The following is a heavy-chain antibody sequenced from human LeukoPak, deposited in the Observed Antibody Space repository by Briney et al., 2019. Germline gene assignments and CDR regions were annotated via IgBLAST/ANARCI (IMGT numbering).Heavy chain of an antibody. Sequence: GASVKVSCKASGYTFTSHGISWVRQAPGQRLEWMGWISAYNGNTNYAQKLQGRVTMTTDTSTSTAYMELRSLRSDDTAVYYCARVLGIVVVVAAHGTIDYWGQGTLVTVSS. V-gene: IGHV1-18*01. CDR3: ARVLGIVVVVAAHGTIDY. CDR2: ISAYNGNT. D-gene: IGHD2-15*01. CDR1: GYTFTSHG. J-gene: IGHJ4*02.